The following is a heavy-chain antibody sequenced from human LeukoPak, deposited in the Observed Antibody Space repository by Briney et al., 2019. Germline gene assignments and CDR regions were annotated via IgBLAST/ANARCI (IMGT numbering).Heavy chain of an antibody. CDR3: ARYCSSTSCSDWFDP. V-gene: IGHV4-59*12. D-gene: IGHD2-2*01. CDR1: GGSISSYY. J-gene: IGHJ5*02. Sequence: SETLSLTCTVSGGSISSYYWTWIRQPPGKGLEWIGYISYSGSTNYNPSLKSRVTMSVDTSKSQFSLKLSSVTAADTAVYYCARYCSSTSCSDWFDPWGQGTLVTVSS. CDR2: ISYSGST.